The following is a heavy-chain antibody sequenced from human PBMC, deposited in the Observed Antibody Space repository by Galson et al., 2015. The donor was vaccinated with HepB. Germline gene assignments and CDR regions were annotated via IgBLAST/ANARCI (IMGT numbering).Heavy chain of an antibody. V-gene: IGHV1-46*01. J-gene: IGHJ3*02. Sequence: VKVSCKESGYTFSTYYIHWVRQAPGQGLEWMGIINPSGGRTTYAQKFQDRVTMTRDTSTSTVYMELSSLRSADTAVYYCATIRVGYCITTSCKADDFDIWGQGTMVTVSS. CDR3: ATIRVGYCITTSCKADDFDI. CDR2: INPSGGRT. D-gene: IGHD2-2*01. CDR1: GYTFSTYY.